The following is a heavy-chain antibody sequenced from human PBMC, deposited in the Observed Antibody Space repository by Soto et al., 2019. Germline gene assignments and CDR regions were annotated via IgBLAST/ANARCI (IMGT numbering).Heavy chain of an antibody. CDR2: INPNSGGT. CDR1: GYTFTGYY. Sequence: ASVKVSCKPSGYTFTGYYMHWVRQAPGQGLEWMGWINPNSGGTNYAQKFQGWVTMTRDTSISTAYMELSRLRSDDTAVYYCARDGEYCSGGSCYSLYYYYGMDVWGQGTTVTVSS. J-gene: IGHJ6*02. D-gene: IGHD2-15*01. V-gene: IGHV1-2*04. CDR3: ARDGEYCSGGSCYSLYYYYGMDV.